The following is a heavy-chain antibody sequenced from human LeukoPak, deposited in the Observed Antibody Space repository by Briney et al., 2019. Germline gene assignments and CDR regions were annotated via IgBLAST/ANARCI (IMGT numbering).Heavy chain of an antibody. CDR3: AKAIFLVDYYDSSGQGPFDY. Sequence: RSLRLSCAASGFTFSSYGMHWVRQAPGKGLEWVAVISYDGSNKYYADSVKGRFTISRDNSKNTLYLQMNSLRAEDTAVYYCAKAIFLVDYYDSSGQGPFDYWGQGTLVTVSS. CDR1: GFTFSSYG. CDR2: ISYDGSNK. V-gene: IGHV3-30*18. D-gene: IGHD3-22*01. J-gene: IGHJ4*02.